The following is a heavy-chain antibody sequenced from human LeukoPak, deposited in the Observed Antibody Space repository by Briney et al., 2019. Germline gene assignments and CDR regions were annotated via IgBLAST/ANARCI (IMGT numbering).Heavy chain of an antibody. CDR3: AKLGAAGTGVYYFDY. V-gene: IGHV3-30*18. CDR1: GFTFSSYG. D-gene: IGHD6-13*01. CDR2: ISYDGSNK. J-gene: IGHJ4*02. Sequence: GGSLRLSCEGSGFTFSSYGMHWVRQAPGKGLEWVAVISYDGSNKYYADSVKGRFTISRDNSKNTLYLQMNSLRAEDTAVYYCAKLGAAGTGVYYFDYWGQGTLVTVSS.